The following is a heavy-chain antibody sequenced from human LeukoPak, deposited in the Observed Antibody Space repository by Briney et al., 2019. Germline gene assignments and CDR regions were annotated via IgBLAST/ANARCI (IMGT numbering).Heavy chain of an antibody. CDR2: IYYSGST. V-gene: IGHV4-39*01. Sequence: PSETLSLTCTVSGGSISSSSYYWGWIRQPPGKGLEWIGSIYYSGSTYYNPSLKSRVTISVDTSKNQFSLKLSSVTAADTAVYYCASAINPVDCWGQGTLVTVSS. CDR3: ASAINPVDC. CDR1: GGSISSSSYY. J-gene: IGHJ4*02.